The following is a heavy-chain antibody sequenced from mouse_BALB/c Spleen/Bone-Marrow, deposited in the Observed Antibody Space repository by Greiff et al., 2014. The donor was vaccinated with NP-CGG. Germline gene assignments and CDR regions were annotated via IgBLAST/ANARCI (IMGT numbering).Heavy chain of an antibody. CDR2: INSGGSYT. D-gene: IGHD2-3*01. J-gene: IGHJ3*01. Sequence: EVMLVESGGDLVKPGGSLKFSCAASGFTFSSYGMSWVRQTPDKRLEWVATINSGGSYTYYSDSVKGRFTISRDNAKNTLYLQMSSLRSEDTAMYYCARRGLYDGSAWFAYWGQGTLVTVSA. CDR3: ARRGLYDGSAWFAY. CDR1: GFTFSSYG. V-gene: IGHV5-6*02.